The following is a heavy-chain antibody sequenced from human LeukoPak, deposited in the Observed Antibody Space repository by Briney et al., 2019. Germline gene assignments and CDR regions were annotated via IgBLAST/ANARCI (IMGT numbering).Heavy chain of an antibody. CDR2: INPNSGGT. D-gene: IGHD3-16*02. CDR3: ARDSSYPYYFDY. Sequence: ASVKVSCKASGYTFTSYAMHWVRQAPGQRLEWMGRINPNSGGTDYTQKFQGRVTMTRDTSISTAYMELTRLRSDDTAVYYCARDSSYPYYFDYWGQGTLVTVSS. CDR1: GYTFTSYA. J-gene: IGHJ4*02. V-gene: IGHV1-2*06.